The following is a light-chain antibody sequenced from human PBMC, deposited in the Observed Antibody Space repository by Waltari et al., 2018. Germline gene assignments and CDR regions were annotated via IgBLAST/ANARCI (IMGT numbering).Light chain of an antibody. CDR2: DEN. CDR3: NTRDISGDHLV. J-gene: IGLJ1*01. CDR1: GPRTFY. Sequence: SSEMTQEPAVSVALGQTVRITCHGGGPRTFYANWYQQKPGQAPLLVIYDENNRPSGIPDRFSGSRSGNTASLTISGAQAEDEADYYCNTRDISGDHLVFGSGTKVTVL. V-gene: IGLV3-19*01.